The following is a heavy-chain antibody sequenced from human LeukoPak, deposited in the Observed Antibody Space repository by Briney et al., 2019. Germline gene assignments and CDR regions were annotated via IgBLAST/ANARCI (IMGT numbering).Heavy chain of an antibody. V-gene: IGHV3-30*18. D-gene: IGHD6-13*01. CDR3: AKVWYSSSWIAFDI. CDR2: ISYDGSNK. Sequence: GGSLRLSCAASGFTFSSYGMHWVRQAPGKGLEWVAVISYDGSNKYYADSVKGRFTISRDNSKNTLYLQMNSLRAEDTAVYYCAKVWYSSSWIAFDIWGQGTMVTVSS. J-gene: IGHJ3*02. CDR1: GFTFSSYG.